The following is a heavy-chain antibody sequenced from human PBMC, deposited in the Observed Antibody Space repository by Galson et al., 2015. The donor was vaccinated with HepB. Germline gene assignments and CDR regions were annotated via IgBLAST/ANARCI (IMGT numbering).Heavy chain of an antibody. D-gene: IGHD1-26*01. CDR2: IRTKANSYAT. CDR3: TSPRGFYDGSDNWFDP. V-gene: IGHV3-73*01. J-gene: IGHJ5*02. Sequence: SLRLSCAASGFSFKGSAMHWVRQASGRGLEWVGRIRTKANSYATTYAASVKGRFIISRDDSKNTAYLQMNSLKIEDTAVYYCTSPRGFYDGSDNWFDPWGQGTLVIVSS. CDR1: GFSFKGSA.